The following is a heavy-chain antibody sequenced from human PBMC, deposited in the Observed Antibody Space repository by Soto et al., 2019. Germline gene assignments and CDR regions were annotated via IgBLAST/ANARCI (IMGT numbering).Heavy chain of an antibody. J-gene: IGHJ4*02. V-gene: IGHV4-4*02. CDR3: ARDAAVPGETDRFDY. CDR2: IYHSGSA. CDR1: GGSITSNHW. Sequence: WETLSLTCAVSGGSITSNHWWSWVRQSPEKGLEWIGEIYHSGSANLNPSLKSRVTMSVDTSKNQFSLKLSYVTAADTAMYYCARDAAVPGETDRFDYWGQGTLVTVSS. D-gene: IGHD6-19*01.